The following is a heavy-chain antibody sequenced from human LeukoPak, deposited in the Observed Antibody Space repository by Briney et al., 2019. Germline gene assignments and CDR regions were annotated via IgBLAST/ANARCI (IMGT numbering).Heavy chain of an antibody. CDR1: GFTFSRYE. Sequence: GGSLRLSCAASGFTFSRYEMNWVRQAPGKGLEWVAYISRCGTTIYYAGSVKGRFTISRDNVKNSLFLQMNSLRAEDTAVYYCARRDVYAFDSWGQGTLVTVSS. V-gene: IGHV3-48*03. J-gene: IGHJ4*02. D-gene: IGHD2/OR15-2a*01. CDR3: ARRDVYAFDS. CDR2: ISRCGTTI.